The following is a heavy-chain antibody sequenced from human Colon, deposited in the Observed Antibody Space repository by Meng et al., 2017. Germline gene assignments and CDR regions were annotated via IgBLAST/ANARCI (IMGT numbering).Heavy chain of an antibody. D-gene: IGHD4-23*01. V-gene: IGHV4-4*02. CDR3: ARHGGYYQDY. CDR2: IDHRGDP. Sequence: LLVSGTGLVKPSGTLSLTCAVSGGSITTNSYWSWVRQSPEKGLEWIGQIDHRGDPYYNPSLKSRVTMSVDRSKSQVSLQLTSVTAADTAVYYCARHGGYYQDYWGQGTLVTVSS. CDR1: GGSITTNSY. J-gene: IGHJ4*02.